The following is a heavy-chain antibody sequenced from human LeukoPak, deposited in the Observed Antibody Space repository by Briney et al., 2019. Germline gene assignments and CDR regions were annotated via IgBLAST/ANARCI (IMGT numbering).Heavy chain of an antibody. D-gene: IGHD2-21*02. CDR1: GGSFSGYY. CDR3: ARGGVTLTY. J-gene: IGHJ4*02. CDR2: INHSGST. V-gene: IGHV4-34*01. Sequence: SETLSLTCAVYGGSFSGYYWSWIRQPSGKGLEWIGEINHSGSTNYNPSLKSRVTISVDTSKNQFSLKLSSVTAADTAVYYCARGGVTLTYWGQGTLVTVSS.